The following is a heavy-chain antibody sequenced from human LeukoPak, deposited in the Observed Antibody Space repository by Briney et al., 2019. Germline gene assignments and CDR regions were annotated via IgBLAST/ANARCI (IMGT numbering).Heavy chain of an antibody. J-gene: IGHJ4*02. D-gene: IGHD3-22*01. V-gene: IGHV4-30-4*01. CDR3: AKELDGSGSYGPDH. Sequence: SETLSLTCTVSGGSISGGDYYWSWIRQPPGKGLEWIGYIYYSGSTCYNPSLKSRVTISVDTPKNQFSLKLSSVTAADTAVYYCAKELDGSGSYGPDHWGQGTLVTVSS. CDR1: GGSISGGDYY. CDR2: IYYSGST.